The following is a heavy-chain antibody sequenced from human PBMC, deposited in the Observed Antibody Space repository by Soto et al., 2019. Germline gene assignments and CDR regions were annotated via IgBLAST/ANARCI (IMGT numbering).Heavy chain of an antibody. CDR2: VNSNTGGT. CDR1: GYSFTDYY. J-gene: IGHJ5*02. D-gene: IGHD3-3*01. CDR3: ARDRDLSGPNWFDL. Sequence: QVQLVQSGAEVKRPGASVKVSCKTSGYSFTDYYIHWLRQAPGQGLEWMGWVNSNTGGTNYAPNLQHWVTITRDTSISTAYMELNRLTSDATAMYSCARDRDLSGPNWFDLWGQGTLVSVYS. V-gene: IGHV1-2*04.